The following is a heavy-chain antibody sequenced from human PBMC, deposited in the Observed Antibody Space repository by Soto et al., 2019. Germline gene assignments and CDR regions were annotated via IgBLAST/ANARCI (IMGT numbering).Heavy chain of an antibody. V-gene: IGHV3-30*18. J-gene: IGHJ4*02. D-gene: IGHD6-13*01. Sequence: PGGSLRLSCAASGFTFSSYGMHWVRQAPGKGLEWVAVISYDGSNKYYADSVKGRFTIPRDNSKNTLYLQMNSLRAEDTAVYYCAKEVRRGSSWSVFDYWGQGTLVTVSS. CDR2: ISYDGSNK. CDR1: GFTFSSYG. CDR3: AKEVRRGSSWSVFDY.